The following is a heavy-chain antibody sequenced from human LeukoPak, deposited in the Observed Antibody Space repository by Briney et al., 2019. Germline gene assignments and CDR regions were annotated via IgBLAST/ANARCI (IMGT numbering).Heavy chain of an antibody. CDR1: GFTFSSYG. V-gene: IGHV3-30*18. CDR2: ISYDGSNK. J-gene: IGHJ6*02. Sequence: GGSLRLSCAVSGFTFSSYGMHWVRQAPGKGLEWVAVISYDGSNKYYADSVKGRFTISRDNSKNTLYLQMNSLRAEDTAVYYCAKDRTVGEIPYGLSYGMDVWGQGTTVTVSS. CDR3: AKDRTVGEIPYGLSYGMDV. D-gene: IGHD3-16*01.